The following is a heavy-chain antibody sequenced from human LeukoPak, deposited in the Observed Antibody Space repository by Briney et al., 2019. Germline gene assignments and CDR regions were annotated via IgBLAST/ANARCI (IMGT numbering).Heavy chain of an antibody. CDR2: IYSGGST. Sequence: PGGSLRLSCAASGITVSSNYMSWVRQAPGKGLEWVSVIYSGGSTYYADSVKGRFTISRDNSKNTLCLQMNSLRAEDTAVYYCARGYYYDSSGYYPALYYYYYGMDVWGQGTTVTVSS. V-gene: IGHV3-53*01. J-gene: IGHJ6*02. D-gene: IGHD3-22*01. CDR1: GITVSSNY. CDR3: ARGYYYDSSGYYPALYYYYYGMDV.